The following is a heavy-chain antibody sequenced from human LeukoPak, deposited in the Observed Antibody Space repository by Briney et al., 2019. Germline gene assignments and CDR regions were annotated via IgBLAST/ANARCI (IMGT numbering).Heavy chain of an antibody. J-gene: IGHJ5*02. CDR2: IVVGSGNT. CDR3: AALINGSGSFVWFDP. CDR1: GFTFTSSA. V-gene: IGHV1-58*01. Sequence: ASVKVSCKASGFTFTSSAVQWVRQARGQRLEWIGWIVVGSGNTNYAQKFQERVTITRDMSTSTAYMELSRLRSEDTAVYYCAALINGSGSFVWFDPWGQGTLVTVSS. D-gene: IGHD3-10*01.